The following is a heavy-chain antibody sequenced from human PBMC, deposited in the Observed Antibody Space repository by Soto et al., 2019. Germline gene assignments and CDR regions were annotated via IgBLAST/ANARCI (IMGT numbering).Heavy chain of an antibody. CDR2: ISASGDSA. J-gene: IGHJ4*02. CDR1: GLTFDIYA. D-gene: IGHD3-10*01. CDR3: ATGRFGELSGAFDY. V-gene: IGHV3-23*01. Sequence: EVQLLESGGGLVQPGGSLRLSCAASGLTFDIYAMTWVGQAPGKGLEWVSGISASGDSAYYADSVKGRFAISRDNSKSTLYLPMNSLRVEDTAVYYCATGRFGELSGAFDYWGQGTLVTVSS.